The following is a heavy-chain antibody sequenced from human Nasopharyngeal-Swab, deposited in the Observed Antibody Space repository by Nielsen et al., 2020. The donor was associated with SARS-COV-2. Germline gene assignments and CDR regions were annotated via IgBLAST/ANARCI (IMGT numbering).Heavy chain of an antibody. V-gene: IGHV4-39*07. D-gene: IGHD2-15*01. Sequence: SETLSLTCTVSGFSISSSSYYWVWIRQPPGKGLEWFVSIYYSGSTYYNPSLKSRVTISVDTSKNRFSLKLSSVTAADTAVYYCARDWGGGSRNWFEPWGQGTRVTVSS. CDR1: GFSISSSSYY. J-gene: IGHJ5*02. CDR2: IYYSGST. CDR3: ARDWGGGSRNWFEP.